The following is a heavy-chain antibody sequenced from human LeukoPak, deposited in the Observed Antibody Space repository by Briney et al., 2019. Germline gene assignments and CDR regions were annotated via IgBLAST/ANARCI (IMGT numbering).Heavy chain of an antibody. Sequence: GGSLRPSCAASGFTFTSYAMHWVRQAPGKGLEWVALISNDGSDKYYADSVKGRFTISRDNSKNTLYLQMYSLRAEDTAIYYCAKDRGGPTDSWGQGTLVTVSS. CDR3: AKDRGGPTDS. V-gene: IGHV3-30*18. CDR1: GFTFTSYA. J-gene: IGHJ4*02. CDR2: ISNDGSDK. D-gene: IGHD2-15*01.